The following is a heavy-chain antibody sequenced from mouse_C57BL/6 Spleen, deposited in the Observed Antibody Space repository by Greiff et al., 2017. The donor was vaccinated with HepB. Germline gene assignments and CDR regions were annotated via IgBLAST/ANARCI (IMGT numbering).Heavy chain of an antibody. V-gene: IGHV3-6*01. D-gene: IGHD1-2*01. J-gene: IGHJ2*01. CDR1: GYSITSGYY. Sequence: ESGPGLVKPSQSLSLTCSVTGYSITSGYYWNWIRQFPGNKLEWMGYISYDGSNNYNPSLKNRISITRDTSKNQFFLKLNSVTTEDTATYYCARRNYGSYFDYWGQGTTLTVSS. CDR2: ISYDGSN. CDR3: ARRNYGSYFDY.